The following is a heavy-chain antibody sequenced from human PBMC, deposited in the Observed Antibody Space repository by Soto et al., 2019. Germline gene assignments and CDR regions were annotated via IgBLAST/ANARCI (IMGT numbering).Heavy chain of an antibody. CDR1: GGSFSGYY. D-gene: IGHD3-10*01. Sequence: SETLSLTCAVYGGSFSGYYWSWIRQPPGKGLEWIGEINHSGSTNYNPSLKSRVTISVDTSKNQFSLKLSSVTAADTAVYYCARGPYYYGSGSYLHHYYYGMDVCGQGTTVTVSS. V-gene: IGHV4-34*01. CDR3: ARGPYYYGSGSYLHHYYYGMDV. CDR2: INHSGST. J-gene: IGHJ6*02.